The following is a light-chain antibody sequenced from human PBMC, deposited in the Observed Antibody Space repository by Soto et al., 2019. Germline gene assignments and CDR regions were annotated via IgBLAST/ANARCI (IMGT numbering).Light chain of an antibody. CDR3: AAWDDSLSGYV. J-gene: IGLJ1*01. CDR1: SSNIGSNY. V-gene: IGLV1-47*01. CDR2: RNN. Sequence: QSALTQPPSASGTPGQRVTISCSGSSSNIGSNYVYWYQQLPGTAPKLLIYRNNQRPSGVPDRFSGSKTGTSASLAISGLRSEDEADYYCAAWDDSLSGYVFGTGIKVAV.